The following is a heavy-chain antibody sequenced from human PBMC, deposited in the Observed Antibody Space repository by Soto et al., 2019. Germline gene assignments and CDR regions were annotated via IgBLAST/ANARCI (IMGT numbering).Heavy chain of an antibody. CDR1: GFTVSSNY. Sequence: GGSLRLSCAASGFTVSSNYMSWVRQAPGKGLEWVSVIYSGGSTYYADSVKGRFTISRGNSKNTLYLQMNSLRAEDTAVYYCATRYFDWLPNYYGMDVWGQGTTVTVSS. CDR2: IYSGGST. D-gene: IGHD3-9*01. V-gene: IGHV3-53*01. CDR3: ATRYFDWLPNYYGMDV. J-gene: IGHJ6*02.